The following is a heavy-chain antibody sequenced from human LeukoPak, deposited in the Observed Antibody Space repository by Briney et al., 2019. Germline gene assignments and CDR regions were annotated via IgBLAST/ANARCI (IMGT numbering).Heavy chain of an antibody. Sequence: SETLSLTCTVSGGSMINYYWSWIRLTPGKGLEWIAYAYHTGHTHYNPSPKSRATISLDTSKNQVSLKVNSVTAADTAVYYCARDLREYGPNWFDPWGQGTLVTVSS. CDR1: GGSMINYY. D-gene: IGHD3-10*01. J-gene: IGHJ5*02. CDR2: AYHTGHT. CDR3: ARDLREYGPNWFDP. V-gene: IGHV4-4*08.